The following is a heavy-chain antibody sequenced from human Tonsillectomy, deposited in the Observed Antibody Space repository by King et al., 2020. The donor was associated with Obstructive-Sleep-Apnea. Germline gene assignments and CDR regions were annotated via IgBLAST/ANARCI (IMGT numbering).Heavy chain of an antibody. V-gene: IGHV1-46*01. CDR3: TSGDQLLSSFDY. Sequence: QLVQSGADVKEPGASVKVSCKTSGYTFTSSYMHWVRQAPGQGLDWLGIINLNGGSTTYAPRFRGRVTMTRTTSTSTVYMDLSSLRFEDTAVYYCTSGDQLLSSFDYWGQGTLVTVSS. CDR1: GYTFTSSY. CDR2: INLNGGST. D-gene: IGHD3-22*01. J-gene: IGHJ4*02.